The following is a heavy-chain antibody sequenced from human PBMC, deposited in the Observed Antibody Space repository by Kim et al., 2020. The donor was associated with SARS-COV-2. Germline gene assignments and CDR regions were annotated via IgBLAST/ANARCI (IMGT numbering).Heavy chain of an antibody. J-gene: IGHJ4*02. D-gene: IGHD1-26*01. V-gene: IGHV1-46*01. CDR3: ASGEVGARPFDY. CDR1: GYTFTSYY. Sequence: ASVKVSCKASGYTFTSYYMHWVRQAPGQGLEWMEIINPSGGSTSYAQKFQGRVTMTRDTSTSTVYMELSSLRSEDTAVYYCASGEVGARPFDYWGQGTLVTVSS. CDR2: INPSGGST.